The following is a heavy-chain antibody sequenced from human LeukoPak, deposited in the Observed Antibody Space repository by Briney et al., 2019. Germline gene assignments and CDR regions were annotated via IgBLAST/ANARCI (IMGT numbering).Heavy chain of an antibody. CDR1: GYTFGSYD. CDR3: ARLSETAAYYYTSGYYFLGY. CDR2: MNPGSGNT. V-gene: IGHV1-8*02. D-gene: IGHD3-22*01. J-gene: IGHJ4*02. Sequence: ASVRVSCKASGYTFGSYDNNWVRKATGQGLEWMGWMNPGSGNTGYAQRFQGRVTMTRDTSTNTAYMELSGLRSEDTAIYYCARLSETAAYYYTSGYYFLGYWGQGTLVTVDS.